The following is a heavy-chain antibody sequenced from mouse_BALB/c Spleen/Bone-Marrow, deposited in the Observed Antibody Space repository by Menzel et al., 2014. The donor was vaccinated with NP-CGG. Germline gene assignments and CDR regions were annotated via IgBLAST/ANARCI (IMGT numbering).Heavy chain of an antibody. CDR2: INSNGGST. Sequence: VQLKESGGGLVQPGGSLKLSCAASGFTFSSYGMSWVRQAPDKRLELVATINSNGGSTYYPDSVKGRFTISRDNAKNTLYLQMSSLKSEDTAMYYCARGGYYVFYAMDYWGQGTSVTVSS. D-gene: IGHD2-3*01. J-gene: IGHJ4*01. CDR3: ARGGYYVFYAMDY. V-gene: IGHV5-6-3*01. CDR1: GFTFSSYG.